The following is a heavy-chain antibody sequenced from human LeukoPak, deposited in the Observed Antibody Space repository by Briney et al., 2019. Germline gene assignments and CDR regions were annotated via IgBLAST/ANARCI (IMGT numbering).Heavy chain of an antibody. CDR1: GFTFSRYA. V-gene: IGHV3-30-3*01. CDR2: ISYDGSNK. CDR3: ARDNGVTAVAGHFDY. J-gene: IGHJ4*02. Sequence: GGSLRLSCAASGFTFSRYAMHWVRQAPGKGPEWVAVISYDGSNKYYADSVKGRFTISRDNSKNTLHLQMNSLRAEDTAVYYCARDNGVTAVAGHFDYWGQGTLVTVSS. D-gene: IGHD6-19*01.